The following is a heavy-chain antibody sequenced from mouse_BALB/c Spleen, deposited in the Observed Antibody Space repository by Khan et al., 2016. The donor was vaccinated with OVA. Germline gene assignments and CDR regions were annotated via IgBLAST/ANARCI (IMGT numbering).Heavy chain of an antibody. CDR3: ARGGGGDRFLY. V-gene: IGHV1S137*01. CDR2: ISTYYGDA. Sequence: QVQLQQSGAELVRPGVSVKISCKGSGYTFTDFTMHWVKQSPAMSLEWIGVISTYYGDANYNQKFKGKATMTVDKSSNTAYMDLARLTSEDSAIYYWARGGGGDRFLYWGQGTLVTVSA. CDR1: GYTFTDFT. J-gene: IGHJ3*01.